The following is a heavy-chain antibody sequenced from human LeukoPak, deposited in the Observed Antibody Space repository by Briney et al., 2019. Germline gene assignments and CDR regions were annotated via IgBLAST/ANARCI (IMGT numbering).Heavy chain of an antibody. Sequence: SGTLSLTRTVSVGSISCYYWSWIGQPPGKGREWIGCIYYNGSTNYNPSHKSRLNISVDTSKNQASLKLSSVTAADTAVYYCARDSLWFGWGMDVWGKGTTVTVSS. J-gene: IGHJ6*04. V-gene: IGHV4-59*01. D-gene: IGHD3-10*01. CDR3: ARDSLWFGWGMDV. CDR1: VGSISCYY. CDR2: IYYNGST.